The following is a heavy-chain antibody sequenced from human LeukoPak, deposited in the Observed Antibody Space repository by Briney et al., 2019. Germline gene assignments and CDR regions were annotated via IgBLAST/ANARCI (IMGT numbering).Heavy chain of an antibody. V-gene: IGHV3-66*01. CDR2: IYPGGST. Sequence: GGSLRLSCAASGFTFRSFAMHWVRQAPGKGLEWVSVIYPGGSTYYADSVKGRFIISRDNSKNTLYLQMNSLRVEDTAVYCCARDGFIEGATTTKGGFDYWGQGTLVTVSS. D-gene: IGHD1-26*01. J-gene: IGHJ4*02. CDR1: GFTFRSFA. CDR3: ARDGFIEGATTTKGGFDY.